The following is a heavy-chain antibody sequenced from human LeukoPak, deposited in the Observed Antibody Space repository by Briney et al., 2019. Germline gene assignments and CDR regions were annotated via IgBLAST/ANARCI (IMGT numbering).Heavy chain of an antibody. CDR1: GFTFSAYA. CDR2: IGSDNKP. D-gene: IGHD6-19*01. V-gene: IGHV3-23*05. CDR3: AKDLGGSGWSVFDY. Sequence: GGSLRLSCEASGFTFSAYAMTWVRQAPGKGLEWVSSIGSDNKPHYSESVKGRFAISRDNSKNILFLHLNSLRAEDTAVYYCAKDLGGSGWSVFDYWGQGTLVTVSS. J-gene: IGHJ4*02.